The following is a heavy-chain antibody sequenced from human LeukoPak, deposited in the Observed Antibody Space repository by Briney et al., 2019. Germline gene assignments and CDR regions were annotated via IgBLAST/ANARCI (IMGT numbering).Heavy chain of an antibody. CDR2: ISYSGST. Sequence: TSETLSLTCTVSGGSITSYYWSWIRQPPGKGLEWIGYISYSGSTNYNPSLKSRVTISVDTSKNQLSVKLSSVTAADTAVYYCARHYYSYGPIDYWGQGILVTVSS. V-gene: IGHV4-59*08. J-gene: IGHJ4*02. CDR1: GGSITSYY. CDR3: ARHYYSYGPIDY. D-gene: IGHD5-18*01.